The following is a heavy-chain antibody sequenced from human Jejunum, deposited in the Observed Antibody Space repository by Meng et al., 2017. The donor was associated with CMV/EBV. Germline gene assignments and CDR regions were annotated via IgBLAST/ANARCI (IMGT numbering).Heavy chain of an antibody. CDR2: IAYGGASQ. Sequence: GYVFSDDGKHEGRQAPGEGVEWVAFIAYGGASQSYAESVKGRFTIKRENSKNALFLQMDRLRAEETAVYYGEKDSSLPTTGGFDVWGQGAMVTVSS. J-gene: IGHJ3*01. CDR1: GYVFSDDG. V-gene: IGHV3-30*02. D-gene: IGHD2-8*02. CDR3: EKDSSLPTTGGFDV.